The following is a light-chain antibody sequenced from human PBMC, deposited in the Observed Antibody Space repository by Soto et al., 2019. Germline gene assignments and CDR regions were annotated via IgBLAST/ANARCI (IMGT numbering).Light chain of an antibody. CDR1: SGDIGTYNL. Sequence: QSVLTQPASVSGSPGQSITISCTGTSGDIGTYNLVSWCQQHPGRAPKLIIFEVNKRPSGVSNRFSASKSGNTASLAISGLQAEDEADYDCCSYAGRSTVICGGGTKLTVL. CDR2: EVN. CDR3: CSYAGRSTVI. V-gene: IGLV2-23*02. J-gene: IGLJ2*01.